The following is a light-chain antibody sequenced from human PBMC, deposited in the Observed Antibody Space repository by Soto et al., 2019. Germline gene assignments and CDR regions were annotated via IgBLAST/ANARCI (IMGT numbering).Light chain of an antibody. CDR3: QQRRNWYT. CDR1: QSISRS. J-gene: IGKJ2*01. Sequence: EFVLTQSPGTLSVSPGERVTLSCRASQSISRSFAWYQHKPGQAPRLLIYDASHRATGVPDRFSGSGSGTDFTLTISSLEPEDFAVYYCQQRRNWYTFGQGTKVDIK. CDR2: DAS. V-gene: IGKV3-11*01.